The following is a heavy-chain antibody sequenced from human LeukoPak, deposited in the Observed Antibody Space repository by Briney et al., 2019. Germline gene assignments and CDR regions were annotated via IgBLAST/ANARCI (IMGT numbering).Heavy chain of an antibody. CDR1: GGSFSGYY. CDR2: INHSGST. Sequence: SETLSLTCAVYGGSFSGYYWSWIRQPPGKGLEWIGEINHSGSTNYNPSLKSRVTISVDTSKNQFSLKLSSVTAADTAVYYLARGLTAVTTFNWFDPWGQGTLVTVSS. V-gene: IGHV4-34*01. D-gene: IGHD4-17*01. J-gene: IGHJ5*02. CDR3: ARGLTAVTTFNWFDP.